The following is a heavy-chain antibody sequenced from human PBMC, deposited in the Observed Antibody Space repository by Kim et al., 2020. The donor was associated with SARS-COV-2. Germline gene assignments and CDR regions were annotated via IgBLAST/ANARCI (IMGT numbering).Heavy chain of an antibody. D-gene: IGHD6-13*01. V-gene: IGHV4-39*01. CDR2: IYYSGST. J-gene: IGHJ4*02. CDR1: GGSISSSSYY. CDR3: ASHTIAAADDY. Sequence: SETLSLTCTVSGGSISSSSYYWGWIRQPPGKGLEWIGSIYYSGSTYYNPSLKSRVTISVDTSKNQFSLKLSSVTAADTAVYYCASHTIAAADDYWGQGTLVTVSS.